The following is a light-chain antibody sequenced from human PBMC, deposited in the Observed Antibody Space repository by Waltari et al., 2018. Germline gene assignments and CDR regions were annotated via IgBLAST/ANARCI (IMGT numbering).Light chain of an antibody. CDR2: KDN. CDR1: ALPKQY. CDR3: QSADSSGTYVV. J-gene: IGLJ2*01. V-gene: IGLV3-25*03. Sequence: SYELTQPPSVSVSPGPTARLTCSGDALPKQYASWYQQRPGQAPVLVIYKDNERPSGIPERFSGSGSGTTVTLTISGVQAEDEADYYCQSADSSGTYVVFGGGTKLTVL.